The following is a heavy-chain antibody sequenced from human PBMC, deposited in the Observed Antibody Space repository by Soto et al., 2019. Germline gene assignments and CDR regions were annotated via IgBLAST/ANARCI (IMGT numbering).Heavy chain of an antibody. Sequence: SETLSLTCTVSGGSISSGGYYWSWIRQHPGKGLEWIGYIYYSGSTYYNPSLKSRVTISVDTSKNQFSLKLSSVTAADTAVYYCAREYTARNYYYGMDVWGQGTTVTVSS. CDR3: AREYTARNYYYGMDV. D-gene: IGHD1-20*01. CDR1: GGSISSGGYY. J-gene: IGHJ6*02. CDR2: IYYSGST. V-gene: IGHV4-31*03.